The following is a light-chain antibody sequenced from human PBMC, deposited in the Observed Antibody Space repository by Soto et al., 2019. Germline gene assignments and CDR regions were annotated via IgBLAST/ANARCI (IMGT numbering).Light chain of an antibody. CDR3: QQRSNWPMYT. J-gene: IGKJ2*01. CDR2: DVS. CDR1: QSISTY. Sequence: EIVLTKSPATLSLSPGERATLSCRASQSISTYLAWYQQKPGQPPRLLIYDVSNRATGIPARFSGSGSGTDFTLTISSLEPEDFAVYYCQQRSNWPMYTFGQGTKLEIK. V-gene: IGKV3-11*01.